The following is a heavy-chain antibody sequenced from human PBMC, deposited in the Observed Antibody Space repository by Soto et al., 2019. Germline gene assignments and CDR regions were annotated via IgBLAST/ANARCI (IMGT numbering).Heavy chain of an antibody. Sequence: EVQLLESGGGLVQPGGSLRLSCAASGFTFSSYAMSWVRQAPGKGLEWVSAISGSGGSTYYADSVKGRFTISRDNCKNTLYLQMNSLRAEDTAVYYCAKGEQRALGYFDLWGRGTLVTVSS. D-gene: IGHD6-25*01. V-gene: IGHV3-23*01. CDR2: ISGSGGST. CDR3: AKGEQRALGYFDL. CDR1: GFTFSSYA. J-gene: IGHJ2*01.